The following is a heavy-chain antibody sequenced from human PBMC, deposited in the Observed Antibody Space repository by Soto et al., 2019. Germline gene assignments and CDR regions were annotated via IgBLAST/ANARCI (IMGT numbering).Heavy chain of an antibody. V-gene: IGHV3-23*01. CDR3: AKDLSAQYSSTWYSGY. CDR1: GFTFSSYA. Sequence: GGSLRLSCAASGFTFSSYAMSWVRQAPGKGLEWVSTISGSGGSTYYADSVKGRFTISRDNSKNTLYLQMNSLRAEDTAVYYCAKDLSAQYSSTWYSGYWGQGTLVTVSS. D-gene: IGHD6-13*01. CDR2: ISGSGGST. J-gene: IGHJ4*02.